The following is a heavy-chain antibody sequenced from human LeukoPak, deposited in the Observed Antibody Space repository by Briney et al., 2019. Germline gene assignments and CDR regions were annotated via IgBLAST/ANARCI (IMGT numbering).Heavy chain of an antibody. V-gene: IGHV3-7*03. CDR3: ARVYDILTGYLYYFDY. CDR2: IRQDGSEK. J-gene: IGHJ4*02. CDR1: GFTFSSYW. Sequence: GGSLRLSCAASGFTFSSYWMSWVRQAPGKGLEWVANIRQDGSEKYYVDSVKGRFTISRDNAKNSLYLQMNSLRAGDTAVYYCARVYDILTGYLYYFDYWGQGTLVTVSS. D-gene: IGHD3-9*01.